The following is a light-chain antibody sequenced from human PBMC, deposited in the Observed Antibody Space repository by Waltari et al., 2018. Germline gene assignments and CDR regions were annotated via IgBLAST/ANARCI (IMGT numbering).Light chain of an antibody. J-gene: IGLJ2*01. Sequence: SSELTQDPAVSVALGQTVRITCQGDSRRRYYARWYQQKPGQAPVLVIYGKNNRPSVIPDRFSGSSSGNTASLTITGAQAEDEADYYCNSRDSSDNHVVFGGGTKLTVL. CDR2: GKN. CDR3: NSRDSSDNHVV. CDR1: SRRRYY. V-gene: IGLV3-19*01.